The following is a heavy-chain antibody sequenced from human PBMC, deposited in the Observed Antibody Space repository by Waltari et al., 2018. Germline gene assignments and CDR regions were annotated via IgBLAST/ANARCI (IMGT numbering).Heavy chain of an antibody. J-gene: IGHJ5*02. CDR3: VRDFGTGIGSAATGS. CDR1: GGFMQTPSKF. Sequence: QLQLQESGPGLVKPSETLSLTCTVSGGFMQTPSKFWGWIRQPPGKGLEWIGSVYHDGTPYYSPSLKSRVAISVDTSKNQFSVRLRSVTVADTAVYYCVRDFGTGIGSAATGSWGRGVLVTVSS. CDR2: VYHDGTP. V-gene: IGHV4-39*07. D-gene: IGHD2-15*01.